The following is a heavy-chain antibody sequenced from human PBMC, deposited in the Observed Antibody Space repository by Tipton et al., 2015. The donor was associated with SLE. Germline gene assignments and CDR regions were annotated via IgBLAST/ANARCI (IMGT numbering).Heavy chain of an antibody. CDR3: ARSLGAGYSSS. CDR1: GFTFDDYA. D-gene: IGHD6-13*01. Sequence: SLRLSCAASGFTFDDYAMHWVRQAPGKGLEWVSGISWNSGRIGYADSVKGRFTISRDNAKNSLYLQMNSLRPEDTALYYCARSLGAGYSSSWGQGTLVTVSS. J-gene: IGHJ4*02. V-gene: IGHV3-9*01. CDR2: ISWNSGRI.